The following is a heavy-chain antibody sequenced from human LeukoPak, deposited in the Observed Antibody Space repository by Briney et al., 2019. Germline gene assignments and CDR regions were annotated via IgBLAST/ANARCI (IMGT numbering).Heavy chain of an antibody. Sequence: GESLKISCKGSGYIFSNYWIGWVRQMPGKGLEWMGIIYPGDSDTTYSSSFQGQVTISADKSISTAYLQWSSLTASDTAMYYCARLSQIQAAAGTCDYWGQGTLVTVSS. CDR3: ARLSQIQAAAGTCDY. CDR1: GYIFSNYW. J-gene: IGHJ4*02. CDR2: IYPGDSDT. V-gene: IGHV5-51*01. D-gene: IGHD6-13*01.